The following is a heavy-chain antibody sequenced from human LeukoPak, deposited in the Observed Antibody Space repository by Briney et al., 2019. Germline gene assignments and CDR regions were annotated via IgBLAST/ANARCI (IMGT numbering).Heavy chain of an antibody. CDR3: ARDGRAYSSSWTSAFDI. J-gene: IGHJ3*02. D-gene: IGHD6-6*01. CDR1: GFTVSSNY. Sequence: GGSLRLSCAASGFTVSSNYMSRVRQAPGKGLEWVSVIYSGGSTYYADSVKGRFTISRDNSKNTLYLQMNSLRAEDTAVYYCARDGRAYSSSWTSAFDIWGQGTMVTVSS. V-gene: IGHV3-53*01. CDR2: IYSGGST.